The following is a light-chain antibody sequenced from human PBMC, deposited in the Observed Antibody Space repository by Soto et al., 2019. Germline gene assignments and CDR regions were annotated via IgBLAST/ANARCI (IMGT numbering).Light chain of an antibody. CDR3: SSYTSSSTYV. CDR1: NSDDGSSVY. CDR2: EVN. Sequence: QSVLTQPASVSGSPGQSISFSCAGSNSDDGSSVYVSWYRQHPGKAPQLIIYEVNKRPSGVSNRFSGSKSGNTASLTISGLQADDEADYYCSSYTSSSTYVFGTGTKLTVL. J-gene: IGLJ1*01. V-gene: IGLV2-14*01.